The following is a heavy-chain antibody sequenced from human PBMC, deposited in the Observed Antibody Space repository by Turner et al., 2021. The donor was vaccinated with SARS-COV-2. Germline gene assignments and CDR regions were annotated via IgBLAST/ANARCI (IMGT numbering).Heavy chain of an antibody. Sequence: EVHLVESGGGLVQPGGSLRLSCAASGLTFSNYDMTWVRQAPGKGLGWVSYISPTGTTIYYADSVKGGFTISRDNAKNSLYLQMDSLRADDTALYYCVTKKFGTTYFQSWGQGTLVTVSS. D-gene: IGHD1-1*01. J-gene: IGHJ4*02. CDR1: GLTFSNYD. CDR3: VTKKFGTTYFQS. CDR2: ISPTGTTI. V-gene: IGHV3-48*03.